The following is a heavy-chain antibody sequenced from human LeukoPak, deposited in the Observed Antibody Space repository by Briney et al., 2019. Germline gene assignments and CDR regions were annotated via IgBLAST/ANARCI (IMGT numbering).Heavy chain of an antibody. D-gene: IGHD6-25*01. CDR3: AKRSARPKPFDC. CDR2: IDGGGVNT. J-gene: IGHJ4*02. V-gene: IGHV3-23*01. Sequence: GGSLRLSCAGSGFTFSNYGMSWVRQAPGKGLEWVSAIDGGGVNTLYADSVKGRFTISRDNSKNTVYLQMNSLSAKDTAIYYCAKRSARPKPFDCWGEGTLVTVS. CDR1: GFTFSNYG.